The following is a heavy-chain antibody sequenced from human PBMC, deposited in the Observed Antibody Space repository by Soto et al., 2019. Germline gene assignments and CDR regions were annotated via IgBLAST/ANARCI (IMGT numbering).Heavy chain of an antibody. CDR1: GYTFTSYG. Sequence: ASVKVSCKASGYTFTSYGISWVRQAPGQGLEWMGWISAYNGNTNYAQKLQGRVTMTTDTSTSTAYMELRSLRSDDTAVYYCARGPGIVVVTNPFDYWGQGTLVTVSS. CDR2: ISAYNGNT. CDR3: ARGPGIVVVTNPFDY. J-gene: IGHJ4*02. V-gene: IGHV1-18*01. D-gene: IGHD3-22*01.